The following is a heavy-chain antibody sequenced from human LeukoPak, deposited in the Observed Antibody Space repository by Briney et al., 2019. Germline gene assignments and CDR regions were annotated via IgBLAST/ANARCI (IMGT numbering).Heavy chain of an antibody. V-gene: IGHV4-34*01. Sequence: KPGGSLRLSCAASGFTFSSYIMNWARQPPGKGLEWIGEINDSGTTNYNPSLKDRVTISLDTSKNQFSLKLTSVTAADTAVYYCARLSMTSQDSWGQGTLVTVSS. J-gene: IGHJ4*02. D-gene: IGHD2/OR15-2a*01. CDR3: ARLSMTSQDS. CDR2: INDSGTT. CDR1: GFTFSSYI.